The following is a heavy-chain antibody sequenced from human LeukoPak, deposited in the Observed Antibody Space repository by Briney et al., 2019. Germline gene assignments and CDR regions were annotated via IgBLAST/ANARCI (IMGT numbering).Heavy chain of an antibody. CDR1: GFTFSRHW. CDR2: IKQDESEK. V-gene: IGHV3-7*04. J-gene: IGHJ3*02. Sequence: PGGSLRLSCAASGFTFSRHWMSWVRQAPGKGLEWVANIKQDESEKYYVDSVKGRFSISRDNAKNSLYLQMNSLRAEDTAEYYCARVGFYAFDIWGQGTKVTVSS. CDR3: ARVGFYAFDI. D-gene: IGHD3-3*01.